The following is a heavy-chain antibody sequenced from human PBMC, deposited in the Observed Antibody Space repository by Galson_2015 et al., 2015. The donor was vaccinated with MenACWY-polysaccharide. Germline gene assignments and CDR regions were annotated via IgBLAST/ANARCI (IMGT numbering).Heavy chain of an antibody. J-gene: IGHJ6*02. CDR2: IIPIFGTA. CDR1: GGTFSSYA. CDR3: ARDYFRDYHPPAYYYYYYGMDV. Sequence: SVKVSCKASGGTFSSYAISWVRQAPGQGLEWMGGIIPIFGTANYAQKFQGRVTITADESTSTAYMELSSLRSEDTAVYYCARDYFRDYHPPAYYYYYYGMDVWGQGTTVTVSS. V-gene: IGHV1-69*13. D-gene: IGHD2/OR15-2a*01.